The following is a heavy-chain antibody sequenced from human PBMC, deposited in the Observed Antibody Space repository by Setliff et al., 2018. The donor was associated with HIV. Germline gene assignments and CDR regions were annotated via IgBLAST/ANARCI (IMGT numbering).Heavy chain of an antibody. CDR1: GDSISSNDYR. Sequence: SETLSLTCSVSGDSISSNDYRWSWIRQTAGKGLEWIGHIYTSGSTNYNPSLKSRVTISVDTSKNQFSLRLTSVTAADTAVYYCARTPGPGGWPTGWFDPWGQGTLVTVSS. V-gene: IGHV4-61*09. J-gene: IGHJ5*02. CDR2: IYTSGST. D-gene: IGHD6-19*01. CDR3: ARTPGPGGWPTGWFDP.